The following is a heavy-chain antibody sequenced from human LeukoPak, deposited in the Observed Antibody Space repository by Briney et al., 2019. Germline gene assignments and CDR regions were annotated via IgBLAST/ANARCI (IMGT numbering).Heavy chain of an antibody. V-gene: IGHV3-23*01. D-gene: IGHD3-22*01. J-gene: IGHJ4*02. CDR1: GFTFSNYA. Sequence: GGSLRLSCAASGFTFSNYAMSWVRQAPGKGLEWVSAISGSDIITYYADSVKGRFTISRDNSKNTLYLQMNSLRAEDTAVYYCARAAYGSNGYTAEVADYWGQGTLVTVSS. CDR3: ARAAYGSNGYTAEVADY. CDR2: ISGSDIIT.